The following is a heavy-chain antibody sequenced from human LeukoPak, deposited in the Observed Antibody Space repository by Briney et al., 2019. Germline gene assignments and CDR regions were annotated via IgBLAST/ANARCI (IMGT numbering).Heavy chain of an antibody. V-gene: IGHV3-30-3*01. D-gene: IGHD3-22*01. CDR1: GFTFSSYA. CDR2: ISYDGSNK. Sequence: GGSLRLSCAASGFTFSSYAMHWVRQAPGKGLEWVAVISYDGSNKYYADFVKGRFTISRDNSKNTLYLQMNSLRAEDTAVYYCARAKGYYYDSSGYYHITYYYYGMDVWGQGTTVTVSS. CDR3: ARAKGYYYDSSGYYHITYYYYGMDV. J-gene: IGHJ6*02.